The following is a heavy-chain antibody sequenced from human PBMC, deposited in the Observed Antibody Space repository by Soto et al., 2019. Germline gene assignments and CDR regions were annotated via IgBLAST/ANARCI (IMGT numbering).Heavy chain of an antibody. CDR2: IKSKINGGTA. J-gene: IGHJ4*02. V-gene: IGHV3-15*07. CDR1: GFIFSNAW. D-gene: IGHD3-9*01. CDR3: TIFSYFSINVVLFDL. Sequence: PGGSLRLSCAASGFIFSNAWINWVRQVPGKGLEWVGRIKSKINGGTADYAAPVQGRFAVSRDDSKNMVFLQMNSLKTEDTGIYYCTIFSYFSINVVLFDLRAQRTVVTASS.